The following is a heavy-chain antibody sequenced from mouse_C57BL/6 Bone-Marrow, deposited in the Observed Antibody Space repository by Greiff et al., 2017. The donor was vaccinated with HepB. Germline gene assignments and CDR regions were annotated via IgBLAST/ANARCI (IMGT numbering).Heavy chain of an antibody. CDR3: AREDYDV. V-gene: IGHV5-4*01. Sequence: EVKLVESGGGLVKPGGSLKLSCAASGFTFSSYAMSWVRQTPEKRLEWVATISDGGSYTYYPDNVKGRFTISRDNAKNNLYLQMSHLKSEDTAVYYCAREDYDVWGTGTTITVSA. CDR1: GFTFSSYA. J-gene: IGHJ1*03. CDR2: ISDGGSYT.